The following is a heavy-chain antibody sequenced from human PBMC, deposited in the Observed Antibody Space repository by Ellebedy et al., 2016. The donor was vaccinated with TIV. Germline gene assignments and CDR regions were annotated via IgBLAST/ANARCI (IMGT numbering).Heavy chain of an antibody. J-gene: IGHJ4*02. CDR1: GGTFSSYA. V-gene: IGHV1-69*13. D-gene: IGHD4-23*01. CDR2: IIPIFGTA. Sequence: ASVKVSCKASGGTFSSYAISWVRQAPGQGLEWMGGIIPIFGTANYAQKFQGRVTITADESTSTAYMELSSLRSEDTAVYYCARDSYDARGNPVWGQGTLVTVSS. CDR3: ARDSYDARGNPV.